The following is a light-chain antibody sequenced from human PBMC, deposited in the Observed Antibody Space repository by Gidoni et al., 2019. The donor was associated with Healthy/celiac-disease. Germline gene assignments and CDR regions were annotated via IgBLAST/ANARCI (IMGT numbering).Light chain of an antibody. J-gene: IGKJ2*01. CDR2: DAS. Sequence: DICMIQSPSSLSASVGDRVTSTCRASQSISSYLNWYQQKPGKAPKLLIYDASSLQSGVPSRFSGSGSGTDFTLTISSLQPDDFATYYCQQSYSTPYTFGQGTKLEIK. V-gene: IGKV1-39*01. CDR1: QSISSY. CDR3: QQSYSTPYT.